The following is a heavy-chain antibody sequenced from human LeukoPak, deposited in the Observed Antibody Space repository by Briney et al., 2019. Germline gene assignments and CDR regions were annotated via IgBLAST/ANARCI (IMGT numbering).Heavy chain of an antibody. D-gene: IGHD3-10*01. CDR3: AKDMVRGVTGGYYFDY. CDR2: ISYDGSNK. V-gene: IGHV3-30*18. CDR1: GFTFSSYG. Sequence: GGSLRLSCAASGFTFSSYGMHWVRQAPGKGLEWVAVISYDGSNKYYADSVKGRFTIPRDNSKNTLYLQMNSLRAEDTAVYYCAKDMVRGVTGGYYFDYWGQGTLVTVSS. J-gene: IGHJ4*02.